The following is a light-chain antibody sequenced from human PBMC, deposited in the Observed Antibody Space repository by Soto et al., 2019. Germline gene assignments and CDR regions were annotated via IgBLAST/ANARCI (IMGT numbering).Light chain of an antibody. Sequence: QSVLTQPPSVSGAPGQRVIISCTGSSSNIGAGYDVHWYQQLPGTAPKLLIYGDTNRPSGVPDRFSGSKSGTSASLAITGLQAEDEADYYCQSYDRSLTGSGVFGTGTKVTVL. CDR2: GDT. J-gene: IGLJ1*01. CDR3: QSYDRSLTGSGV. V-gene: IGLV1-40*01. CDR1: SSNIGAGYD.